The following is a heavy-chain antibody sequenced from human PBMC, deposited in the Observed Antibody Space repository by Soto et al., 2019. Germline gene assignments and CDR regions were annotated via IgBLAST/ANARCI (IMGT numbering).Heavy chain of an antibody. J-gene: IGHJ5*02. CDR3: AREPSP. CDR2: IYYSGST. CDR1: GASISSGGYY. V-gene: IGHV4-31*03. Sequence: QVQLQESGPGLVKPSQTLSLTCTVSGASISSGGYYWGWIRQHPGKGLEWIGYIYYSGSTYYNPYIKSRVAISVDTSKNQFSLKLSSVTAADKAVYYCAREPSPWGQGTLVTVSS.